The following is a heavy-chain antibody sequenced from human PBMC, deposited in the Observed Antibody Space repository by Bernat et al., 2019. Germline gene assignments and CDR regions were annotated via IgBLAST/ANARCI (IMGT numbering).Heavy chain of an antibody. CDR2: INHGGSF. V-gene: IGHV4-34*02. J-gene: IGHJ4*02. Sequence: QVQLQQWGAGLLKASETLSLTCAVYGGSFSGHYWTWIRQSPGKGLEWIGEINHGGSFASNPSLSSRVNVSIETSKKQFSLKLISVTAADTAVYYCARGGCSAGDCWYYYDSWGQGIPVTVSS. CDR1: GGSFSGHY. CDR3: ARGGCSAGDCWYYYDS. D-gene: IGHD2-21*02.